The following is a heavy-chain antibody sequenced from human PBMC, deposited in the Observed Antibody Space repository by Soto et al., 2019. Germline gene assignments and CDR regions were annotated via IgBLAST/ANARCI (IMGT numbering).Heavy chain of an antibody. CDR1: GYTFTGYY. CDR3: ARVRGDSSSWYAFDI. J-gene: IGHJ3*02. D-gene: IGHD6-13*01. Sequence: ASVKVSCKASGYTFTGYYMHWVRQAPGQGLEWMGWINPNSGGTNYAQKFQGWVTMTRDTSISTAYMELSRLRSDDTAVYYCARVRGDSSSWYAFDIWGQGTMVTVSS. CDR2: INPNSGGT. V-gene: IGHV1-2*04.